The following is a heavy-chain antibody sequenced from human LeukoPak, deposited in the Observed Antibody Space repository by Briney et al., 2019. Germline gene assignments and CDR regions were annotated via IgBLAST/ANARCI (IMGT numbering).Heavy chain of an antibody. V-gene: IGHV1-8*01. CDR2: MNPNTGNT. D-gene: IGHD5-18*01. CDR1: GYTFTSYD. J-gene: IGHJ4*02. CDR3: AKRGYSYGDFDY. Sequence: RASVKVSCKASGYTFTSYDINWVRQATGQGLEWMGWMNPNTGNTGYAQKFQGRVTMTRNTSISTAYMELSSRRSEDTAVYYCAKRGYSYGDFDYWGQGTLVTVSS.